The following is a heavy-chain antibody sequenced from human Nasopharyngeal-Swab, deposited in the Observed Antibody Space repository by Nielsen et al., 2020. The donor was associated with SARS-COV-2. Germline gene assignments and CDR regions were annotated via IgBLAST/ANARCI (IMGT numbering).Heavy chain of an antibody. Sequence: GGSLRLSCAASGFTFSSDWMHWVRQAPGKGLMDVSYISPSDGTSTNYADSVKGRFTISRDNAKNTLYLQMNSLRAEDTAVYYCARDVGGRDNYWGQGALVTVSS. J-gene: IGHJ4*02. D-gene: IGHD2-15*01. CDR1: GFTFSSDW. CDR3: ARDVGGRDNY. CDR2: ISPSDGTST. V-gene: IGHV3-74*01.